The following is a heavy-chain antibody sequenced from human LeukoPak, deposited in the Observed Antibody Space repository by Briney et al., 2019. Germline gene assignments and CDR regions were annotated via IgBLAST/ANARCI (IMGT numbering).Heavy chain of an antibody. J-gene: IGHJ4*02. D-gene: IGHD3-22*01. CDR3: ARATSDSSGFAYYFDF. V-gene: IGHV3-23*01. CDR1: GFTFSSYA. Sequence: GGSLRLSCAASGFTFSSYAMSWVRQAPGKGLEWVSAISGSGGSTYYADSVKGRFTISRENARNSLYLQMSSLRAGDTAVYYCARATSDSSGFAYYFDFWGQGTLVTVSS. CDR2: ISGSGGST.